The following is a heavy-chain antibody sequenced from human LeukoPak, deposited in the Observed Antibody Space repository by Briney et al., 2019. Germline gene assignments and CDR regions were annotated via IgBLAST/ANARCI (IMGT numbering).Heavy chain of an antibody. J-gene: IGHJ3*02. CDR3: ARVFSSGYYYGPDAFDI. Sequence: SQTLSLTCTVSGGTINRGDYGSSWIRQHPGKGLEWIGYIYNRGSTYYNPSLKSRVIISVDTSKNQFSLKLSSVTAADTAVYYGARVFSSGYYYGPDAFDIWGQGTKVTVSS. CDR2: IYNRGST. V-gene: IGHV4-31*03. CDR1: GGTINRGDYG. D-gene: IGHD3-22*01.